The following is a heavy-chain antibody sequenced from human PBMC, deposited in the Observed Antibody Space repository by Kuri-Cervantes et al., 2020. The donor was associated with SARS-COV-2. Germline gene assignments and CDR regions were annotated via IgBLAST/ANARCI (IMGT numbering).Heavy chain of an antibody. Sequence: ASVKVSCKASGYTFTSYGISWVRQAPGQGLEWMGWISAYNGNTNYAQKLQGRVTMTTDTSTSTAYMELRSLRSDDTAVYYCARDGGCSSTSCYLESLITRGGDASDIWGQGTMVTVSS. J-gene: IGHJ3*02. CDR2: ISAYNGNT. V-gene: IGHV1-18*01. D-gene: IGHD2-2*01. CDR1: GYTFTSYG. CDR3: ARDGGCSSTSCYLESLITRGGDASDI.